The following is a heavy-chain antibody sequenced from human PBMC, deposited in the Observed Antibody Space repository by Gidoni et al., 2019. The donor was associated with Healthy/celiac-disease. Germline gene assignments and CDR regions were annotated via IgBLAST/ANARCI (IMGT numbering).Heavy chain of an antibody. CDR2: ISYDGSNK. Sequence: QVQLVESGGGVVQTGRFLSLSCAASGFTFSSYAMHWVRQAPGTGLEWVAVISYDGSNKYYADSVEGRFTISRDNSKNTLYLQMNSLRAEDTAVYYCAREWCDYYYGSGKGAFDIWGQGSMVTVSS. J-gene: IGHJ3*02. CDR3: AREWCDYYYGSGKGAFDI. V-gene: IGHV3-30*04. CDR1: GFTFSSYA. D-gene: IGHD3-10*01.